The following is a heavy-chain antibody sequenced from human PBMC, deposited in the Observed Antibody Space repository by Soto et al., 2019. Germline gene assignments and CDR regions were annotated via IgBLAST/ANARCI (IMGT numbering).Heavy chain of an antibody. Sequence: QVQLVESGGGVVQPGKSLRLSCAASGFAFSSHSIHWVRQAPGKGLEWVAFIWHDGSNKQDGGSGMGRFTVSRDNSKSTVYLQMNSLRAEDTAVYYCVRENSGYAPAGYYTYYYGLDVWGQGTTVTVSS. D-gene: IGHD5-12*01. V-gene: IGHV3-33*01. CDR3: VRENSGYAPAGYYTYYYGLDV. CDR2: IWHDGSNK. CDR1: GFAFSSHS. J-gene: IGHJ6*02.